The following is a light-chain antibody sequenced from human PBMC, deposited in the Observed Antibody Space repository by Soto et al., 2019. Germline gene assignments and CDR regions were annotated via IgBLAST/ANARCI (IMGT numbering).Light chain of an antibody. CDR1: QSVSSN. Sequence: ERVMTQSPTILSASPGERATLSCRASQSVSSNLAWYQQKPGQAPRLLVYGVYTRAPGIPARFSGSGSGTEFTLTISSLQSEDFAVYYCQQYHSWPPRTFGQGTKLDIK. V-gene: IGKV3D-15*01. J-gene: IGKJ1*01. CDR3: QQYHSWPPRT. CDR2: GVY.